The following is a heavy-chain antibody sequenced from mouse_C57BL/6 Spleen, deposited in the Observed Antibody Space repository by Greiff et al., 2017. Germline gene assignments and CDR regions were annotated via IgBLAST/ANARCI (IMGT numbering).Heavy chain of an antibody. D-gene: IGHD1-1*01. CDR2: SRNKANDYTT. J-gene: IGHJ3*01. CDR3: ARDDYYGSSGGFAY. V-gene: IGHV7-1*01. CDR1: GFTFSDFY. Sequence: EVMLVESGGGLVQSGRSLRLSCATSGFTFSDFYMEWVRQAPGKGLEWIAASRNKANDYTTEYSASVKGRFIVSRDTSQSILYLQMNALRAEDTAIYYCARDDYYGSSGGFAYWGQGTLVTVSA.